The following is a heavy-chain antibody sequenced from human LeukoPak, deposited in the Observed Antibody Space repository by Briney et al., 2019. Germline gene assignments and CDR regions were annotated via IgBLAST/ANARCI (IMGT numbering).Heavy chain of an antibody. J-gene: IGHJ4*02. V-gene: IGHV4-38-2*02. CDR2: IYHSGST. D-gene: IGHD3-10*01. Sequence: SETLSLTCTVSGYSISSGYYWGWIRQPPGKGLEWIGSIYHSGSTYYNPSLKSRVTISVDTSKNQFSLKLSSVTAADTAVYYCARRPYYYGSGSYSDYWGQGTLVTVSS. CDR1: GYSISSGYY. CDR3: ARRPYYYGSGSYSDY.